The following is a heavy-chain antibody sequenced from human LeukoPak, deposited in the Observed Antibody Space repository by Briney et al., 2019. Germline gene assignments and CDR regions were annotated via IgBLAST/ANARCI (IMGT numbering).Heavy chain of an antibody. Sequence: GGPLRLSCAASGFTFSSYAMSWVRQAPGKGLEWVSAISGSGGSTYYADSVKGRFTISRDNSKNTLYLQMNSLRAEDTAVYYCAKVRGYCSSTSCYYFDYWGQGTLVTVSS. CDR2: ISGSGGST. D-gene: IGHD2-2*01. CDR3: AKVRGYCSSTSCYYFDY. V-gene: IGHV3-23*01. CDR1: GFTFSSYA. J-gene: IGHJ4*02.